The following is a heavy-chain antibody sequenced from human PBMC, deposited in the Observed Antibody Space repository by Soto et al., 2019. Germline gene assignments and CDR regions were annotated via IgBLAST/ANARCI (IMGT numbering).Heavy chain of an antibody. D-gene: IGHD6-19*01. V-gene: IGHV3-23*01. Sequence: EVQLLESGGGLLQSGGSLRLSCAASGITFSSYAMSWVRQAPGKGLEWVSSISGGGVSTHSADSVKGRFTISRDNSKNTLYLQMNSLRAEDTAVYYCARQAGYTSDPFDYWGQGTLVTVSS. CDR2: ISGGGVST. J-gene: IGHJ4*02. CDR3: ARQAGYTSDPFDY. CDR1: GITFSSYA.